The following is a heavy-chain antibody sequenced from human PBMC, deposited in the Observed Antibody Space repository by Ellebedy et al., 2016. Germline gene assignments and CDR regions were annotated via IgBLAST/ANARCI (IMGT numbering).Heavy chain of an antibody. CDR2: IYYSGST. D-gene: IGHD4-17*01. CDR1: GGSFSYY. J-gene: IGHJ4*02. CDR3: ARDLRGYGDYYFDY. V-gene: IGHV4-59*01. Sequence: SETLSLTCTVSGGSFSYYWSWIRQSPGKGLEWIGYIYYSGSTKYNPSLKSRVTMSVDTSKSQFSLRLSSVTGADTAMYYCARDLRGYGDYYFDYWGQGTLVTVSS.